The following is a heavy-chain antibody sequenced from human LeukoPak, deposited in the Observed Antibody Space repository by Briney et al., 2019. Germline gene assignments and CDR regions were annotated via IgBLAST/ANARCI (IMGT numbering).Heavy chain of an antibody. CDR1: GYTFTSYG. CDR3: ARNGDYYDSSGYFDY. CDR2: ISAYNGNT. V-gene: IGHV1-18*01. Sequence: GASVKVSCKASGYTFTSYGISWMRQAPGQGLEWMGWISAYNGNTNYAQKLQGRVTMTTDTSTSTAYMELRSLRSEDTAVYYCARNGDYYDSSGYFDYWGQGTLVTVSS. J-gene: IGHJ4*02. D-gene: IGHD3-22*01.